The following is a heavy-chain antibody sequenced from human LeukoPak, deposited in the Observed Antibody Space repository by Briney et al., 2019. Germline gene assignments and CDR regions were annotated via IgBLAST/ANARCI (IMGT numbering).Heavy chain of an antibody. CDR3: ARDYYDSSGYTFDY. CDR2: IYTSGNT. CDR1: GGSISSYY. Sequence: SETLSLTCTVSGGSISSYYWSWIRQPAGKGLEWIGRIYTSGNTNYNPSLKSRVTISVDTSKNQFSLKLSSVTAADTAVYYCARDYYDSSGYTFDYWGQGTLVTVSS. J-gene: IGHJ4*02. V-gene: IGHV4-4*07. D-gene: IGHD3-22*01.